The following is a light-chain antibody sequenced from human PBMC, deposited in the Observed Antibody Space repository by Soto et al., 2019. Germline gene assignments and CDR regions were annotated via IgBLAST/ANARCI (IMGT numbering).Light chain of an antibody. Sequence: QSALTQPPSASGSPGKSVTISCTGTSSDVGGYNYVSWYQQHPGKAPKLMIYEVSKRPSGVPDRFSGSKSGNTASLTVSGLQADDEADYYCSSYAGSNNWVFGGGTKLTVL. CDR3: SSYAGSNNWV. CDR2: EVS. J-gene: IGLJ3*02. V-gene: IGLV2-8*01. CDR1: SSDVGGYNY.